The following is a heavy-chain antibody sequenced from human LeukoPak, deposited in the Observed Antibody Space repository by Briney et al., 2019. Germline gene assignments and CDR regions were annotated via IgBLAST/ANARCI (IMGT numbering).Heavy chain of an antibody. CDR2: ISYDGSDK. J-gene: IGHJ4*02. CDR1: GFTFSSYG. D-gene: IGHD3-3*01. CDR3: ARRVNFDS. V-gene: IGHV3-30*03. Sequence: PGGSLRLSCAASGFTFSSYGMHWVRQAPGKGLEWVALISYDGSDKYYADSVKGRFTISRDNAKNSLYLQMNSLRDEDTAVYYCARRVNFDSWGQGTLVTVSS.